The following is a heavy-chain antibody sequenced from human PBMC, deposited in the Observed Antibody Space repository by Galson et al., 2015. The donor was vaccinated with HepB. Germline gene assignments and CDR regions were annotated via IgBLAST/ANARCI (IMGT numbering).Heavy chain of an antibody. CDR2: ISSSSSII. V-gene: IGHV3-48*02. J-gene: IGHJ5*02. Sequence: SLRLSCAASGFTFSSYGMNWVRQAPGKGLEWVSYISSSSSIIYYADSVKGRFTISRDNAKNSLYLQMNSLRDEDTAVYYCAGKDWFDPWGQGTLVTVSS. CDR3: AGKDWFDP. CDR1: GFTFSSYG.